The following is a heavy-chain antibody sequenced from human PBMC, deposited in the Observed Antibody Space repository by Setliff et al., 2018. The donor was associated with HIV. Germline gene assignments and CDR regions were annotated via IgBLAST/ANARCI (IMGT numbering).Heavy chain of an antibody. CDR3: ARCRGMTKTYYYDSSGYYYFDT. J-gene: IGHJ5*02. CDR2: IYHSGST. V-gene: IGHV4-39*07. D-gene: IGHD3-22*01. CDR1: GASISSSSYY. Sequence: SETLSLTCAVSGASISSSSYYWGWIRQPPGKGLEWIGSIYHSGSTRYNPSLKSRVTISLDTSQNQFSLKLSSVTAADTAMYYCARCRGMTKTYYYDSSGYYYFDTWGQGTLFPFSS.